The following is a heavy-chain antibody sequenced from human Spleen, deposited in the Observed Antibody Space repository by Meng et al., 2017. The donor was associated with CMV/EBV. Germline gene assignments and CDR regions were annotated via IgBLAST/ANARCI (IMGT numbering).Heavy chain of an antibody. CDR1: GYSFTGHY. CDR3: ARDRSEGQWLVSGGDY. V-gene: IGHV1-2*02. CDR2: IHPKSGGT. Sequence: ASVKVSCKASGYSFTGHYIHWVRQAPGQGLEWMGWIHPKSGGTNYAQKFQGRVTMTTDTSTSTAYMELRSLRSDDTAVYYCARDRSEGQWLVSGGDYWGQGTLVTVSS. J-gene: IGHJ4*02. D-gene: IGHD6-19*01.